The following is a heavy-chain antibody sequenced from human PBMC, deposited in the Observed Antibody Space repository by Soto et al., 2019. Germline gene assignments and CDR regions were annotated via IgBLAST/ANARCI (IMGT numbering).Heavy chain of an antibody. J-gene: IGHJ6*02. CDR3: ARDIDWQQLGGNYCYMLDV. CDR1: GGTFSTSA. V-gene: IGHV1-69*13. CDR2: IMPIFSTP. Sequence: QVQLEQSGAEVKKPGSSVKVSCKASGGTFSTSAISWVRQAPGQGLEWMGGIMPIFSTPDYAQKIQGRVTITAGESTSTAYKELSGLRSDDTGVYYCARDIDWQQLGGNYCYMLDVWGQGTTVTVSS. D-gene: IGHD1-7*01.